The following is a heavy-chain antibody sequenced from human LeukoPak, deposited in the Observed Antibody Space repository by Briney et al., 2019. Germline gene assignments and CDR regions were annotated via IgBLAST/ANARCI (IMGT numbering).Heavy chain of an antibody. J-gene: IGHJ4*02. V-gene: IGHV1-46*01. Sequence: GASVKVSCKASGYTFTSYYMHWVRQAPGQGLERMGIINPSGGSTSYAQKFQGRVTMTRDTSTSTVYMELSSLRSEDTAVYYCARDNHNYYDSSGYYPDDYWGQGTLVTVSS. CDR2: INPSGGST. D-gene: IGHD3-22*01. CDR1: GYTFTSYY. CDR3: ARDNHNYYDSSGYYPDDY.